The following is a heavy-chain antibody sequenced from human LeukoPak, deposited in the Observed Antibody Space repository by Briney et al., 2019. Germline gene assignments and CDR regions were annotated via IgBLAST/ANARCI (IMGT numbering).Heavy chain of an antibody. CDR1: GFTFSSYA. V-gene: IGHV3-23*01. CDR3: ARDGGTTVINWFDP. CDR2: ISGSGGGT. J-gene: IGHJ5*02. D-gene: IGHD4-17*01. Sequence: GGSLRLSCAASGFTFSSYAMSWVRQAPGKGLEWVSAISGSGGGTYYADSVKGRFTISRDNSKNTLYLQMNSLRAEDTAVYYCARDGGTTVINWFDPWGQGTLVTVSS.